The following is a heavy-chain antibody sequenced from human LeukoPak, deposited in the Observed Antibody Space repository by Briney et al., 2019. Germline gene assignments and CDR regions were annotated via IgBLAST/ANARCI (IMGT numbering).Heavy chain of an antibody. CDR2: INPSGGST. D-gene: IGHD6-19*01. J-gene: IGHJ4*02. CDR1: GYTFTSYY. Sequence: ASVKVSCKASGYTFTSYYMHWVRQAPGQGLEWMGIINPSGGSTSYAQKFQGRVTMTRDTSTSTVYIELSSLRSEDTAVYYCAALAVAGPFDYWGQGTLVTVSS. CDR3: AALAVAGPFDY. V-gene: IGHV1-46*01.